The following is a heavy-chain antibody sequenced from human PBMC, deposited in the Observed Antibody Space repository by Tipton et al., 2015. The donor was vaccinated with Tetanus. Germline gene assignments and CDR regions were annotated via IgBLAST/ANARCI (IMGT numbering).Heavy chain of an antibody. D-gene: IGHD1-26*01. CDR1: GGPFYKHG. J-gene: IGHJ4*02. Sequence: QSGAEVKKPGSSVKVSCKSSGGPFYKHGIDWVRQAPGQGLEWMGGIIPASGATNYAHKFQGRVTMTADASTTTVHMELSNLRSDDTAVYYCAVKGGVGPSLFDSWGQGIALTVSS. CDR2: IIPASGAT. V-gene: IGHV1-69*01. CDR3: AVKGGVGPSLFDS.